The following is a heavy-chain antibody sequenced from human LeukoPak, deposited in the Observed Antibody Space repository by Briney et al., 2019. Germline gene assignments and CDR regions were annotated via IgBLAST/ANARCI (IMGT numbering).Heavy chain of an antibody. Sequence: SETLSLTCTVSGGSISSSSYYWGWIRQPPGKGLEWIGSIYYSGSTYYNPSLKSRVTISVDTSKNQFSLKLSSVTAADTAVYYCARVAWSGYYIPWGQGTLVTVSS. CDR2: IYYSGST. CDR1: GGSISSSSYY. V-gene: IGHV4-39*01. D-gene: IGHD3-3*01. CDR3: ARVAWSGYYIP. J-gene: IGHJ5*02.